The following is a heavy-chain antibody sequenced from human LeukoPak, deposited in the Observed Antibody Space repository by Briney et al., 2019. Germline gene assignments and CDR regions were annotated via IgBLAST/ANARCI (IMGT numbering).Heavy chain of an antibody. CDR3: AREGYYGSGTYYYGMDV. CDR2: IYYSRST. D-gene: IGHD3-10*01. Sequence: PSETLSLTCTVSGGSISSYYWSWIRQPPGKGLEWIGYIYYSRSTNYNPSLKSRVTISVDTSKNQFSLKLSSVTAADTAVYYCAREGYYGSGTYYYGMDVWGQGTTVTVSS. J-gene: IGHJ6*02. CDR1: GGSISSYY. V-gene: IGHV4-59*01.